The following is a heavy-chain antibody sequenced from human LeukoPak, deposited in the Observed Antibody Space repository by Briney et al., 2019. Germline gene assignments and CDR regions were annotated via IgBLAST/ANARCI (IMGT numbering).Heavy chain of an antibody. Sequence: ASVKVSCKVSGYTLTELSMHWVRQAPGKGLEWMGGFDPEDGETIYAQKFQGRVTITTDESTSTAYMELSSLRSEDTAVYYCASSALLNLDYWGQGTLVTVSS. CDR1: GYTLTELS. CDR2: FDPEDGET. J-gene: IGHJ4*02. V-gene: IGHV1-24*01. D-gene: IGHD2-15*01. CDR3: ASSALLNLDY.